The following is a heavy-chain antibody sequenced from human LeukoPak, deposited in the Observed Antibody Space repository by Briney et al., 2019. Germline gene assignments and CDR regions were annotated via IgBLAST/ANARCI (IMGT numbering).Heavy chain of an antibody. CDR2: ISSSSSYI. Sequence: GGSLRLSCAASGFTFSSYSMNWVRQAPGKGLEWVSSISSSSSYIYYADLVKGRSTISRDNAKNSLYLQMNSLRAEDTAVYYCARDLVPPYYGSGSYSDYWGQGTLVTVSS. D-gene: IGHD3-10*01. V-gene: IGHV3-21*01. CDR1: GFTFSSYS. J-gene: IGHJ4*02. CDR3: ARDLVPPYYGSGSYSDY.